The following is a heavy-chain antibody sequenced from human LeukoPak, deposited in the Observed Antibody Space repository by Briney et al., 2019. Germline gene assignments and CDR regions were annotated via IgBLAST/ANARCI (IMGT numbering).Heavy chain of an antibody. D-gene: IGHD3-22*01. V-gene: IGHV3-48*04. CDR3: ARDQSYDSSGKDAFDI. CDR1: GFTFSSYA. CDR2: ISTSGSTI. J-gene: IGHJ3*02. Sequence: GGSLRLSCAASGFTFSSYAMSWVRQAPGKGLEWVSYISTSGSTIYYADSVKGRFTISRDNAKNSLYLQMNSLRADDTAVYYCARDQSYDSSGKDAFDIWGQGAMVTVSS.